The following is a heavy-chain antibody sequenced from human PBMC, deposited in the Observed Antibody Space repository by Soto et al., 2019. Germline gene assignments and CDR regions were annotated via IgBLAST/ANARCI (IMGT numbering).Heavy chain of an antibody. D-gene: IGHD2-8*01. CDR1: GGTFRTAA. V-gene: IGHV1-69*12. CDR2: IMPVFRTP. Sequence: QVQLEQSGAEVKKPGSSVKVSCKASGGTFRTAAISWVRQAPGQGLEWMGGIMPVFRTPDYAQKFQGRVTITADESTNTAYMELNGLRSDDTAVYYCARDNDRPQLGGNYYYILDVWGQGTTITVSS. CDR3: ARDNDRPQLGGNYYYILDV. J-gene: IGHJ6*02.